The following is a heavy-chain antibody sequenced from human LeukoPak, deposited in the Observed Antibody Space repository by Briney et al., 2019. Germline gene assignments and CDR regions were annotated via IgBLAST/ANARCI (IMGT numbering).Heavy chain of an antibody. D-gene: IGHD1-1*01. J-gene: IGHJ6*03. CDR3: AKSGSNWNREDYYYYYMDV. V-gene: IGHV1-69*13. CDR2: IIPIFGTS. CDR1: GGPFSTYA. Sequence: SVKVSCKASGGPFSTYAINWVRQAPGQGLEWMGGIIPIFGTSNYARKFQGRITITSDESTNTAYMDLSSLRSEDTAVYYCAKSGSNWNREDYYYYYMDVWGNGTTVTVSS.